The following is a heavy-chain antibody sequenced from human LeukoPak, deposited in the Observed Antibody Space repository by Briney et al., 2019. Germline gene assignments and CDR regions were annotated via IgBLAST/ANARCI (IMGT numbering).Heavy chain of an antibody. D-gene: IGHD2-15*01. Sequence: GGSLRLSCAASGFTFSTYWMHWVRQAPGKGLEWVSRINPDGITTTCADSVKGRFTISRDNAKNSLFLQMNSLRAEHTAVYFCARVVVGVTNRFDPWGQGTLVIVSS. J-gene: IGHJ5*02. CDR2: INPDGITT. V-gene: IGHV3-74*01. CDR3: ARVVVGVTNRFDP. CDR1: GFTFSTYW.